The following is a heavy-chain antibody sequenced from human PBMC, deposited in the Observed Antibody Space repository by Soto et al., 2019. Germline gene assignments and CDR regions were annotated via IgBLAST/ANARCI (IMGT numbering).Heavy chain of an antibody. J-gene: IGHJ4*02. CDR1: GDSVSSNSAA. CDR2: TYYRSKWYN. D-gene: IGHD3-10*01. Sequence: SQTLSLTCVISGDSVSSNSAAWSWIRQSPSRGLEWLGRTYYRSKWYNDYAVSVKSRITINPDTSKNQFSLKLSSVTAADTAVYYCARQVPGPYGSGSYFDYWGQGTLVTVSS. CDR3: ARQVPGPYGSGSYFDY. V-gene: IGHV6-1*01.